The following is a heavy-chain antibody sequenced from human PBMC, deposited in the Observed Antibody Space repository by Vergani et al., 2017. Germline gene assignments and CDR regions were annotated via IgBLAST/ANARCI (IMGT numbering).Heavy chain of an antibody. V-gene: IGHV1-69*18. CDR1: GGTFSSYA. D-gene: IGHD2-2*01. CDR2: IIPIFGTA. CDR3: ASESPCCSSTSCYGGAGCAFDI. Sequence: QVQLVQSGAEVKKPGSSVKVSCKASGGTFSSYAISWVRQAPGQGLEWMGRIIPIFGTANYAQKFQGRVTITADESTSSAYMELSSLRSEATAGYYCASESPCCSSTSCYGGAGCAFDIWGQGTMVTVSS. J-gene: IGHJ3*02.